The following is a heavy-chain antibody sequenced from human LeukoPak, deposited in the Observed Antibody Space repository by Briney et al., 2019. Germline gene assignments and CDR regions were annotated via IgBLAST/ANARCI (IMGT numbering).Heavy chain of an antibody. CDR3: ARPRYYYYYYMDV. CDR1: GGSFSGYY. V-gene: IGHV4-34*01. CDR2: INHSGST. J-gene: IGHJ6*03. Sequence: SETLSLTCAVYGGSFSGYYWSWIRQPPGKGLEWIGEINHSGSTYYNPSLKSRVTISVDTSKNQFSLKLSSVTAADTAVYYCARPRYYYYYYMDVWGKGTTVTVSS.